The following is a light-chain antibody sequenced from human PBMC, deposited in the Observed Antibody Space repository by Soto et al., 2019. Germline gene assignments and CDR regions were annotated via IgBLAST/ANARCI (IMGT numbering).Light chain of an antibody. CDR2: GAS. CDR3: QQGHNWPLT. V-gene: IGKV3-15*01. J-gene: IGKJ2*01. Sequence: EIVMTQSPATLSLSPGERAALSCRASQSINSELAWYQQKPGQPPRLLIYGASTRATGVPARFPGSESGSDFTLTSSGLQSEDFAVYYCQQGHNWPLTFGQGTRLEI. CDR1: QSINSE.